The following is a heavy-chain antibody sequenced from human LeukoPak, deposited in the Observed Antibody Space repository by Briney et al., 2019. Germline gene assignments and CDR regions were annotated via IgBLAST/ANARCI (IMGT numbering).Heavy chain of an antibody. J-gene: IGHJ4*02. CDR2: IYYSGST. V-gene: IGHV4-59*08. D-gene: IGHD3-22*01. Sequence: SETLSLTCTVSGGSISSYYWSWIRQPPGKGLEWIGYIYYSGSTNYNPSLKSRVTISVDTSKNRFSLKLSSVTAADTAVYYCARHGKIVVVTNGYYFDYWGQGTLVTVSS. CDR1: GGSISSYY. CDR3: ARHGKIVVVTNGYYFDY.